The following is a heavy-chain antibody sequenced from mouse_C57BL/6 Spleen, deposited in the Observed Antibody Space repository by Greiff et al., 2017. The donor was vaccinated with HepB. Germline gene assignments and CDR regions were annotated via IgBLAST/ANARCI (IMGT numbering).Heavy chain of an antibody. CDR1: GYTFTSYW. CDR2: IDPSDSYT. V-gene: IGHV1-69*01. D-gene: IGHD1-1*01. Sequence: QVQLQQPGAELVMPGASVELSCKASGYTFTSYWMHWVKQRPGQGLEWIGEIDPSDSYTNYNQKFKGKSTLTVDKSSSTAYMQLSSLTSEDSAVYYCARGTTVSDWYFDVWGTGTTVTVSS. J-gene: IGHJ1*03. CDR3: ARGTTVSDWYFDV.